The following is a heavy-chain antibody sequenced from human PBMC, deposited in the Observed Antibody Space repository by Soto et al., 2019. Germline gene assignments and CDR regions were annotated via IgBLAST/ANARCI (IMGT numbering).Heavy chain of an antibody. CDR1: GFTFSGSA. CDR2: IRSKANSYAT. CDR3: QLYYDSREFLGYYGMDV. J-gene: IGHJ6*02. D-gene: IGHD3-22*01. Sequence: GGSLRLSCAASGFTFSGSAMHWVRQASGKGLEWVGRIRSKANSYATAYAASVKGRFTISRDDSKNTAYLQMNSLKTEDTAVYYCQLYYDSREFLGYYGMDVWGQGTTVTVSS. V-gene: IGHV3-73*01.